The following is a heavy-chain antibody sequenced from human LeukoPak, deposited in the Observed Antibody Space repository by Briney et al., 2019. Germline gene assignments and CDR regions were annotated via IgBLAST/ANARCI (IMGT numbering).Heavy chain of an antibody. Sequence: PSETLSLTCAVYGGSFSGYYWSWIRQPPGKGLEWIGEINLSGSTNYNPSLKSRVTISVDTSKNQFSLKLSSVTAADTAVYYCASSSLRGSGIDYWGQGTLVTVSS. J-gene: IGHJ4*02. D-gene: IGHD3-10*01. CDR2: INLSGST. CDR3: ASSSLRGSGIDY. V-gene: IGHV4-34*01. CDR1: GGSFSGYY.